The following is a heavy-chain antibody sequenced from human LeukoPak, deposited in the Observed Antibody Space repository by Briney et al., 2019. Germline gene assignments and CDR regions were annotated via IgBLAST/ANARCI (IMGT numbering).Heavy chain of an antibody. CDR1: GGSISSYY. Sequence: SETLSLTCTVSGGSISSYYWSWIRQPAGKGLEWIGRIYTSGSTNYNPSLKSRVTISVDTSKNQFSLKLSSVTAADTAVYYCARMERGYYDFWSGYFDYWGQGTLVTVSS. V-gene: IGHV4-4*07. CDR2: IYTSGST. J-gene: IGHJ4*02. CDR3: ARMERGYYDFWSGYFDY. D-gene: IGHD3-3*01.